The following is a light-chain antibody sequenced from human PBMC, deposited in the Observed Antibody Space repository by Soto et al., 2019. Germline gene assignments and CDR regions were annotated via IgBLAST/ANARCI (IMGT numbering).Light chain of an antibody. CDR3: QQSYRTPRA. CDR2: GAS. CDR1: QYVDTY. V-gene: IGKV1-39*01. J-gene: IGKJ1*01. Sequence: DIQMTQSPSALSESVGDRVTITCRASQYVDTYLNWYQQKPAKAPKLLIYGASSLQSEVPSRFSGFGSGTDFTLTISSLQPEDSATYHCQQSYRTPRAFGQGTKVEVK.